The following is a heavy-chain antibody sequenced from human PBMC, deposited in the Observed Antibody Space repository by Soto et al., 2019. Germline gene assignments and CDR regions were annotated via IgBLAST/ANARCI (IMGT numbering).Heavy chain of an antibody. J-gene: IGHJ4*02. V-gene: IGHV4-34*01. CDR2: INHSGST. D-gene: IGHD3-3*01. CDR3: ARGRITIFGVVISYFDY. Sequence: NPSETLSLTCAVYGGSFSGYYWSWIRQPPGKGLEWIGEINHSGSTNYNPSLKSRVTISVDTSKNQFSLKLSSVTAADTAVYYCARGRITIFGVVISYFDYWGQGTLVTVSS. CDR1: GGSFSGYY.